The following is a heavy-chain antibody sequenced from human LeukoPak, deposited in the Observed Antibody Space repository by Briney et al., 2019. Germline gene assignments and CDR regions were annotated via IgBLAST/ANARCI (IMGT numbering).Heavy chain of an antibody. D-gene: IGHD3-22*01. J-gene: IGHJ4*02. V-gene: IGHV1-69*04. Sequence: ASVKVSCTASGYTFTNYGITWVRQAPGQGLEWMGRIIPILGISNYAQKFQGRVTITADKSTSTAYMELSSLRSEDTAVYYCARGIYDSSGYYYPFDYWGQGTLVTVSS. CDR3: ARGIYDSSGYYYPFDY. CDR2: IIPILGIS. CDR1: GYTFTNYG.